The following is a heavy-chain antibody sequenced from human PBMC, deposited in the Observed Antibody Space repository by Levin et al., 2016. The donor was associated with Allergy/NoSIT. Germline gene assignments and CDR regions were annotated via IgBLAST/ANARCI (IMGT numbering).Heavy chain of an antibody. J-gene: IGHJ5*02. Sequence: GGSLRLSCAASGFTFSSYWMSWVRQAPGKGLEWVANIKQDGSEKYYVDSVKGRFTISRDNAKNSLYLQMNSLRAEDTAVYYCARDGVYYDFWSGYYNHNWFDPWGQGTLVTVSS. V-gene: IGHV3-7*01. CDR1: GFTFSSYW. CDR2: IKQDGSEK. D-gene: IGHD3-3*01. CDR3: ARDGVYYDFWSGYYNHNWFDP.